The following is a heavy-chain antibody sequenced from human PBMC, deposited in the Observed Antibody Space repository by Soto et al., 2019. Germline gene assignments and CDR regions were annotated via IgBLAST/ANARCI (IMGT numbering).Heavy chain of an antibody. J-gene: IGHJ6*02. CDR3: ARALSDTDSLPVGAGPRYYAMDV. CDR1: QYSFTSDC. CDR2: INPSGGST. Sequence: QVQLVQSGAEVKKPGASGKVSCKASQYSFTSDCVHWVRQAPGQELEWMGIINPSGGSTNYAQRFQCRVTMTRDTSTSTVYMELSSLRSVDTAVYYCARALSDTDSLPVGAGPRYYAMDVWVLGTTVTVSS. D-gene: IGHD3-22*01. V-gene: IGHV1-46*01.